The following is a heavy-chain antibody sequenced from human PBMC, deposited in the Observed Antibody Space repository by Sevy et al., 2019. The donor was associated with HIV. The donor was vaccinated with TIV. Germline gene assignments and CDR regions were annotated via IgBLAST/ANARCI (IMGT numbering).Heavy chain of an antibody. J-gene: IGHJ6*02. D-gene: IGHD6-19*01. V-gene: IGHV3-7*01. CDR3: ARRGSSGWGYYYYYYYGMDV. CDR1: GFTFSSYW. CDR2: IKQDGSEK. Sequence: GGSLRLSCAASGFTFSSYWMSWVRQAPGKGLEWVANIKQDGSEKYYVDSVKGRFTISRDNAKNSLYLQMNSLRAEDTGVYYCARRGSSGWGYYYYYYYGMDVWGQGTTVTVSS.